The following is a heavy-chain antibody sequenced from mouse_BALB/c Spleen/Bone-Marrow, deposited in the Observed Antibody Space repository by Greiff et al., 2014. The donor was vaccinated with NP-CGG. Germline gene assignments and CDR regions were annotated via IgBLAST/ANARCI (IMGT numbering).Heavy chain of an antibody. CDR1: GFSLTGYG. V-gene: IGHV2-6-7*01. CDR3: ARDRYDGAMDY. J-gene: IGHJ4*01. D-gene: IGHD2-14*01. Sequence: QVQLKESGPGLVAPSQSLSITCTVSGFSLTGYGVNWVRQPPGKGLEWLGMIWGDGSTDYNSALKSRLIISKDNSKSQVFLKMNSLQTDDTARYYCARDRYDGAMDYWGQGTSVTVSS. CDR2: IWGDGST.